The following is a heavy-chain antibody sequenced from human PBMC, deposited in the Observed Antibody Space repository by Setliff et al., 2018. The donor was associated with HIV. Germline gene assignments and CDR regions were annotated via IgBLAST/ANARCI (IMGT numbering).Heavy chain of an antibody. J-gene: IGHJ4*02. V-gene: IGHV4-61*09. D-gene: IGHD3-9*01. CDR2: IYTSGST. CDR1: GGSIGSGYYY. Sequence: TLSLTCTVSGGSIGSGYYYWSWIRQPAGKGLEWIGHIYTSGSTNYNPSLKSRVTISVDTSKNQFSLKLNSVTAADTAVYYCARSAYDILTGEWYFDYWGQGTLVTVSS. CDR3: ARSAYDILTGEWYFDY.